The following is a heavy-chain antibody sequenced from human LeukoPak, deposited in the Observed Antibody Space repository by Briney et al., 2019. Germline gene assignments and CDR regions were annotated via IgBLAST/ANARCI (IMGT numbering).Heavy chain of an antibody. Sequence: PGGSLRLSCAASGFTFSSYAMYWVRQAPGKGLEWVSAISGSGGSTYYADSVKGRFTISRDNSKNTLYLQMNSLRAEDTAVYYCAKDQFQIAMAGYFDHWGQGTLVTVSS. CDR3: AKDQFQIAMAGYFDH. V-gene: IGHV3-23*01. CDR2: ISGSGGST. D-gene: IGHD6-19*01. J-gene: IGHJ4*02. CDR1: GFTFSSYA.